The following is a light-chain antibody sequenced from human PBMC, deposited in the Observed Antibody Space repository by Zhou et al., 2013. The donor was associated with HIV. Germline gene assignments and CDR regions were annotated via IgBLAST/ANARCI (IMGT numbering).Light chain of an antibody. Sequence: DIQMTQSSSTLSASLGDRVTISCRASQSITTSLAWYQQKPGKAPKLLIYKSSTLEAGVPSRFSGSGSATEFTLTINSLQPDDFATYYCQQYHSSWTFGQGTKVEIK. J-gene: IGKJ1*01. CDR2: KSS. CDR1: QSITTS. CDR3: QQYHSSWT. V-gene: IGKV1-5*03.